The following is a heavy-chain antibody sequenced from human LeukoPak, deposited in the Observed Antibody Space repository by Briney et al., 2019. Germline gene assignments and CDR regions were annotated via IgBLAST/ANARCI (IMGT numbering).Heavy chain of an antibody. Sequence: SVKVSCKASGGTFSSYAISWVRQAPGQGLEWMGGIIPIFGTANYAQKFQGRVTITADESTSTAYMELSSLRSEDTAVYYCARDTRGGYYYYYGMDVWGQGTTVTLSS. V-gene: IGHV1-69*01. J-gene: IGHJ6*02. D-gene: IGHD3-10*01. CDR3: ARDTRGGYYYYYGMDV. CDR1: GGTFSSYA. CDR2: IIPIFGTA.